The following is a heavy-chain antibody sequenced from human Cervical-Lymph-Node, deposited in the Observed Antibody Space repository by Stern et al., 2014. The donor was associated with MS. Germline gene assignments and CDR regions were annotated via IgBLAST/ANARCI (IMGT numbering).Heavy chain of an antibody. CDR2: ISGSGGST. CDR3: AKDAAWERSYYYGMDV. D-gene: IGHD1-26*01. J-gene: IGHJ6*02. V-gene: IGHV3-23*04. Sequence: EMQLVESGGGLVQPGGSLRLSCAASGFTFSSYAMSWVRQAPGKGLEWVSAISGSGGSTYYADSVKGRFTISRDNSKNTLYLQMNSLRAEDTAVYYCAKDAAWERSYYYGMDVWGQGTTVTVSS. CDR1: GFTFSSYA.